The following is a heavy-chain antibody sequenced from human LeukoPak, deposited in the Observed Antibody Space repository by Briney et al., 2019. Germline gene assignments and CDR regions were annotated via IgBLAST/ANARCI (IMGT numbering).Heavy chain of an antibody. J-gene: IGHJ2*01. Sequence: KPGGSLRLSCAASGFTFSSYSMNWVRQAPGKWLEWVSSISSSSSYIYYADSVKGRFTISRDNAKNSLYLQMNSLRAEDTAVYYCARGVVYAIENWSFDLWGRGTLVTVSS. D-gene: IGHD2-8*02. CDR3: ARGVVYAIENWSFDL. CDR1: GFTFSSYS. CDR2: ISSSSSYI. V-gene: IGHV3-21*01.